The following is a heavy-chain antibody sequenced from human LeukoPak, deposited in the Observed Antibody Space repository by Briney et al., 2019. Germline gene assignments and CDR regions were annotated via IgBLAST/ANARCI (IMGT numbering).Heavy chain of an antibody. D-gene: IGHD7-27*01. V-gene: IGHV3-21*04. Sequence: GGSLRLSCAASGFTFSSYFMNWVRQAPGKGLEWVSSISSSSTYIYYADSVKGRFTISRDNSKNTLYLQMNSLRAEDTAVYYCAKAQELGNYEFFLFDYWGQGALVTVSS. CDR2: ISSSSTYI. CDR1: GFTFSSYF. CDR3: AKAQELGNYEFFLFDY. J-gene: IGHJ4*02.